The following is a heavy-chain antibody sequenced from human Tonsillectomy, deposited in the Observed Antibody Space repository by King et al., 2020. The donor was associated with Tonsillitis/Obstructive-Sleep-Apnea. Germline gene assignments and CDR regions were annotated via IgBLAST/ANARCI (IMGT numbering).Heavy chain of an antibody. V-gene: IGHV3-23*04. D-gene: IGHD2-2*02. CDR1: GFTFSSYA. J-gene: IGHJ3*02. CDR3: AKRGWANIVVVPAAIVAFDI. Sequence: VQLVESGGGLVQPGGSLRLSCAASGFTFSSYAMSWVRQAPGKGLEWVSAISGSGGSTYYADSVKGRFTISRDNSKNTLYLQMNSLRAEDTAVYYRAKRGWANIVVVPAAIVAFDIWGQGTMVTVSS. CDR2: ISGSGGST.